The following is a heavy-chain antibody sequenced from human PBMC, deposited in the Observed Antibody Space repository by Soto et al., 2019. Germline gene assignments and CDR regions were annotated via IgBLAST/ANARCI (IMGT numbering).Heavy chain of an antibody. D-gene: IGHD6-19*01. CDR1: GCSISSNNYY. V-gene: IGHV4-39*01. CDR2: IYYSGST. CDR3: ATVAGNYYYGMDV. Sequence: SDTLSHTFTVSGCSISSNNYYWCWFRQPPGKGLEWIGSIYYSGSTYYNPSLKSRVTISVDTSKNQFSLKLNSMTAADTAVYYCATVAGNYYYGMDVWGQGTTVT. J-gene: IGHJ6*02.